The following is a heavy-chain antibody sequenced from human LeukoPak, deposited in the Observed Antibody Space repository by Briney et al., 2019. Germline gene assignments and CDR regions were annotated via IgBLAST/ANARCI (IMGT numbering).Heavy chain of an antibody. CDR2: IYTSGST. CDR1: GGSISSYY. V-gene: IGHV4-4*07. J-gene: IGHJ4*02. CDR3: ARDCSSTSCYRYYFDY. D-gene: IGHD2-2*01. Sequence: SETLSLTCTVSGGSISSYYWSWIRQPAGKGLEWIGRIYTSGSTNYNPSLKSRVTMSVDTSKNQFSLKLSSVTAADTAVYYCARDCSSTSCYRYYFDYWGQGTLVTVS.